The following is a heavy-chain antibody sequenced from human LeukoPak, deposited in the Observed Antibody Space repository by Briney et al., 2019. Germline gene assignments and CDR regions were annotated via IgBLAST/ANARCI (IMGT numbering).Heavy chain of an antibody. CDR1: GFTFSSYA. CDR2: ISGSGGST. Sequence: GGSLRLSCAASGFTFSSYAMSWVRQAPGKGLEWVSAISGSGGSTYYADSVKGRFTISRDNSKNTLYLQMNSLRAEDTAVYYCAETPSDFWSGYSYYFDYWGQGTLVTVSS. D-gene: IGHD3-3*01. J-gene: IGHJ4*02. CDR3: AETPSDFWSGYSYYFDY. V-gene: IGHV3-23*01.